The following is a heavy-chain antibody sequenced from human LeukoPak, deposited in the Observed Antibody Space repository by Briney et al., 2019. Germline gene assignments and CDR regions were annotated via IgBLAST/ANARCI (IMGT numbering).Heavy chain of an antibody. J-gene: IGHJ4*02. V-gene: IGHV3-9*01. D-gene: IGHD1-26*01. CDR1: GFTLDDYA. Sequence: PGGSLRLSCAASGFTLDDYAMHWVRQAPGKGLEWVSGIIWNSGSIGYADSVKGRFTISRDNAKNSLYLQMNSLRAEDTALYYCAKDISVGATPYYFDYWGQGTLVTVSS. CDR2: IIWNSGSI. CDR3: AKDISVGATPYYFDY.